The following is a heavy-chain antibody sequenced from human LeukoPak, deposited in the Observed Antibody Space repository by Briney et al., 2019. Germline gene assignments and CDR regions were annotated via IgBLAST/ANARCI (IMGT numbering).Heavy chain of an antibody. D-gene: IGHD1-26*01. J-gene: IGHJ3*02. CDR3: AREEEWELSRGAFDI. CDR1: GYTFTSYG. Sequence: ASAKVSCKASGYTFTSYGISWVRQAPGQGLEWMGWISAYNGNTNYAQKLQGRVTMTTDTSTSTAYMELRSLRSDDTAVYYCAREEEWELSRGAFDIWGQGTMVTVSS. V-gene: IGHV1-18*01. CDR2: ISAYNGNT.